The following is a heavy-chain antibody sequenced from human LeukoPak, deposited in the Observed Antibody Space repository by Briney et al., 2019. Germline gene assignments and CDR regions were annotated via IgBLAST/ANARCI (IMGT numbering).Heavy chain of an antibody. CDR3: ARRPVREAFDY. D-gene: IGHD3-10*01. CDR2: IYYSGST. J-gene: IGHJ4*02. Sequence: PSETLSLTCTVSGGSISSSSYYWGWIRQPPGKGLEWIGSIYYSGSTYYNPSLQSRVTISVDTSKNQFSLKLSSVTAADTAVYYCARRPVREAFDYWGQGTLVTVSS. CDR1: GGSISSSSYY. V-gene: IGHV4-39*01.